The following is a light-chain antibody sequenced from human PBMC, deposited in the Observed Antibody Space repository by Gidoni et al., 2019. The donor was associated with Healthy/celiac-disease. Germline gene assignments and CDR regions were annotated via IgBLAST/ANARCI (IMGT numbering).Light chain of an antibody. V-gene: IGKV1-39*01. CDR2: AAS. CDR3: QQSYSTPIT. CDR1: QNISSY. J-gene: IGKJ5*01. Sequence: DIQITQSPSSLSASVGDRVTIPCRANQNISSYLNWYQQKPGKAPKLLIYAASSLQSGVPSRFSGSGSGTDFTLTISSLQPEDFATYYCQQSYSTPITFGQGTRLEIK.